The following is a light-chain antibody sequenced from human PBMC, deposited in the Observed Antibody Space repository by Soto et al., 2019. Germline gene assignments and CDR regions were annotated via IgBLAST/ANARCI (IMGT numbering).Light chain of an antibody. J-gene: IGKJ4*01. CDR2: GAS. V-gene: IGKV3-20*01. CDR1: QSVSSDY. Sequence: EIVMTQSPATLSVSPGESATLSCRASQSVSSDYLAWYQQKPDQAPRLLIYGASSRATGIPDRFSGSGSGAVFTLTISRLEPEDFAVYYCEQYGSSPGTFGGGTKVDIK. CDR3: EQYGSSPGT.